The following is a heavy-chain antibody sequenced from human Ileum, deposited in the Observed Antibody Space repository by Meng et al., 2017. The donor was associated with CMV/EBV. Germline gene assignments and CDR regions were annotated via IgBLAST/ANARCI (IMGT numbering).Heavy chain of an antibody. J-gene: IGHJ4*02. V-gene: IGHV3-21*01. CDR1: GFTFSSYS. Sequence: GSLRLSCAASGFTFSSYSMNWVRHAPGKGLEWVSSIASSSGYIYYADSVKGRFTISRDNAKNSLFLQMDSLRAEDTAVYYCARARFGVAGIDYWGQGTLVTVSS. CDR3: ARARFGVAGIDY. CDR2: IASSSGYI. D-gene: IGHD6-19*01.